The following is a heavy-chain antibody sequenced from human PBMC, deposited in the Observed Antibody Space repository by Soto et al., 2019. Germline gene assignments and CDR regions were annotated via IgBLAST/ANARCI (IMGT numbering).Heavy chain of an antibody. V-gene: IGHV3-30*18. CDR3: EKEGAVPADLDY. J-gene: IGHJ4*02. D-gene: IGHD6-19*01. Sequence: QVQLVESGGGVVQPGRSLRLSCAASGFTFSNYAMHWVRQAPGKGLEWMALISYDGSNKYYADSVKGRFTISRDNSKNTLFLQMNSLRAEDTAVYYCEKEGAVPADLDYWGQGTLVTVSS. CDR2: ISYDGSNK. CDR1: GFTFSNYA.